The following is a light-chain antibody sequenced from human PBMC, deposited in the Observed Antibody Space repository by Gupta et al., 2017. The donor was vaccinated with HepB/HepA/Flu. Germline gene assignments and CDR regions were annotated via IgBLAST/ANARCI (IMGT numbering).Light chain of an antibody. CDR1: SSDIGHYNY. CDR2: EVS. J-gene: IGLJ3*02. CDR3: TSYTSSSTLV. V-gene: IGLV2-14*01. Sequence: SALTQPASVSGSPGQSLTISCTGTSSDIGHYNYVSWYQLRPGKAPKVMIYEVSKWPSAVSNRVSGSKSGNTASLTISGLQAEDDAYYFCTSYTSSSTLVFGGGTKVTVL.